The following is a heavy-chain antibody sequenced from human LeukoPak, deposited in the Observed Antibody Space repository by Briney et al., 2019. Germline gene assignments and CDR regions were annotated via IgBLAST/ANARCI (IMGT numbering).Heavy chain of an antibody. CDR2: IYDSGAT. Sequence: SETLSLTCTVSRGSIRTYYWSWIRQSPGKGLEWVGDIYDSGATKYYPSLKSRVTISVDKTKNQSPLKLMSMTAADTAVYYCARSGGNYYDTDAFDIWGQGTMVTVSS. CDR1: RGSIRTYY. J-gene: IGHJ3*02. V-gene: IGHV4-59*08. D-gene: IGHD1-26*01. CDR3: ARSGGNYYDTDAFDI.